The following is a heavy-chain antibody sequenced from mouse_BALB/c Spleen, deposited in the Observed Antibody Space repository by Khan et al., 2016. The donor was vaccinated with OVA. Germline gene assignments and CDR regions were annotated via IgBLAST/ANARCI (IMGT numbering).Heavy chain of an antibody. J-gene: IGHJ3*01. V-gene: IGHV3-6*02. CDR3: ARGGSSGPAWFAY. Sequence: EVKLEVSGPGLVKPSQSLSLTCSVTGYSITSGYFWNWIRQFPGNNLEWLGYIRYDGDSNYNPSLKNRISITRDTSKNQFFLKLNSVPPEDTATYDCARGGSSGPAWFAYWGQGTLVTVSA. CDR1: GYSITSGYF. CDR2: IRYDGDS. D-gene: IGHD3-1*01.